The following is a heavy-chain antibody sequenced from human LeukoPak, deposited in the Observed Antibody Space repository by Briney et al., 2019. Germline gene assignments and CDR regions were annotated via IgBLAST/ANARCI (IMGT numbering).Heavy chain of an antibody. V-gene: IGHV1-69*04. D-gene: IGHD2-21*02. J-gene: IGHJ4*02. Sequence: SVEVSCKASGGTFSSYAISWVRQAPGQGLEWMGRIIPIFGIANYAQKFQGRVTITADKSTSTAYMELSSLRSEDTAVYYCARIAHCGGDCYLFDYWGQGTLVTVSS. CDR1: GGTFSSYA. CDR3: ARIAHCGGDCYLFDY. CDR2: IIPIFGIA.